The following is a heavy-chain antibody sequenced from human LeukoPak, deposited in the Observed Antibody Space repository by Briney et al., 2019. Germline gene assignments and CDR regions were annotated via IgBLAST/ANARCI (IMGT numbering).Heavy chain of an antibody. V-gene: IGHV4-39*01. Sequence: PSETLSLTCTVSSGSISSSSYYWGWIRQPPGKGLEWIGSIYYSGSTYYNPSLKSRVTISVDTSKNQFSLKLSSVTAADTAVYYCAQLPQPGYFDYWGQGTLVTVSS. D-gene: IGHD2-2*01. CDR1: SGSISSSSYY. CDR2: IYYSGST. J-gene: IGHJ4*02. CDR3: AQLPQPGYFDY.